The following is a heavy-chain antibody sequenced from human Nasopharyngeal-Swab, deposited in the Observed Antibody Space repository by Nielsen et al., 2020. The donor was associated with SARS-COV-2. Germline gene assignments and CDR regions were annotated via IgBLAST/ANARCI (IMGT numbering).Heavy chain of an antibody. D-gene: IGHD2-2*01. V-gene: IGHV3-23*01. Sequence: PGEGREWVSAISGSGGSTYNADSVKGRFTISRDNSKNTLYLQMNSLRAVDTAVYYCAKGPLIIVVDYYFDYWGQGTLVTVSS. CDR2: ISGSGGST. CDR3: AKGPLIIVVDYYFDY. J-gene: IGHJ4*02.